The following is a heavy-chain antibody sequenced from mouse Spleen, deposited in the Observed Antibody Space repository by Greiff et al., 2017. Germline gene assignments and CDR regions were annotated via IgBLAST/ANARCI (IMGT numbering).Heavy chain of an antibody. V-gene: IGHV5-4*02. CDR3: ARGIYYDYPYYYAMDY. CDR2: ISDGGSYT. CDR1: GFTFSDYY. D-gene: IGHD2-4*01. Sequence: EVKVVESGGGLVKPGGSLKLSCAASGFTFSDYYMYWVRQTPEKRLEWVATISDGGSYTYYPDSVKGRFTISRDNAKNNLYLQMSSLKSEDTAMYYCARGIYYDYPYYYAMDYWGQGTSVTVSS. J-gene: IGHJ4*01.